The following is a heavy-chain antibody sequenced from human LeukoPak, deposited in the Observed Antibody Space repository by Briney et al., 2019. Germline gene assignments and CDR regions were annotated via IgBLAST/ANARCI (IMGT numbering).Heavy chain of an antibody. CDR2: IYSGGST. Sequence: GGSLRLSCAASGFTVSSNYMSWVRQAPGKGLEWVSVIYSGGSTYYADSVKGRFTISRDNSKNTLYLQMNSLRAEDTAVYYCARYPVNYYDSSGYYLWGQGTLVTVSS. J-gene: IGHJ5*02. CDR1: GFTVSSNY. D-gene: IGHD3-22*01. CDR3: ARYPVNYYDSSGYYL. V-gene: IGHV3-66*02.